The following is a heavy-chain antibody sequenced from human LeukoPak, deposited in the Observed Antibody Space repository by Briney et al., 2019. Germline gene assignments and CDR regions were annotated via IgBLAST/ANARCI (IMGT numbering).Heavy chain of an antibody. Sequence: GGSLRLSCAASGFTLSDYFMDWVRQAPGKGLEWVGRTRNKANSYSTEYAASVKGRFIISRDESKNSLYPQMNSLKTEDTAVYYCARGYDGSANDAFHIWGQGTMVTVSS. CDR1: GFTLSDYF. D-gene: IGHD1-26*01. CDR3: ARGYDGSANDAFHI. J-gene: IGHJ3*02. CDR2: TRNKANSYST. V-gene: IGHV3-72*01.